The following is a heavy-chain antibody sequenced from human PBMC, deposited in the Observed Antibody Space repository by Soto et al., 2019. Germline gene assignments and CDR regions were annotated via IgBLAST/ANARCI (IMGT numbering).Heavy chain of an antibody. V-gene: IGHV3-66*01. D-gene: IGHD3-3*01. CDR2: IYSGGST. CDR1: GFTVSSNY. J-gene: IGHJ6*03. CDR3: ARAQYDPYKYYYHYMDV. Sequence: PGGSLRLSCAASGFTVSSNYMTWVRQAPGKGLEWVSVIYSGGSTYYADSVKGRFTISRDDSKNTLYLHMNSLRAEDTAVFYCARAQYDPYKYYYHYMDVWGKGTTVTVSS.